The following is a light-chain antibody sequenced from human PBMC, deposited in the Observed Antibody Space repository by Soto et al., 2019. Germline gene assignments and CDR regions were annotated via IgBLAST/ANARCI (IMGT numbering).Light chain of an antibody. CDR1: QSVFIR. CDR2: DGV. J-gene: IGKJ2*01. V-gene: IGKV1-5*01. Sequence: DIQMTQSPSTLSASVGDRVTITCRASQSVFIRVAWYQQKPGRAPKLLIFDGVNLENGVPSRFSGDGSETEFTLTISGLQPDDFATYYCQQYSGNSFTFGQGTKVDIK. CDR3: QQYSGNSFT.